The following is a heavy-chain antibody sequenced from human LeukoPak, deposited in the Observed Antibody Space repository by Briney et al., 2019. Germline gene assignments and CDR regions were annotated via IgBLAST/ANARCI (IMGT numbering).Heavy chain of an antibody. CDR1: HFTFSHYG. J-gene: IGHJ4*02. CDR2: IWNDASNR. D-gene: IGHD4-11*01. CDR3: AKDAQRGFDYSNSLEK. V-gene: IGHV3-33*06. Sequence: GGSLTLSCVASHFTFSHYGMHWVRQAPGKRLEWVSVIWNDASNRYYADSVKGRFTISRDNSQNTVYLQMNSLRAEDTAVYYCAKDAQRGFDYSNSLEKWGQGTLVIVSS.